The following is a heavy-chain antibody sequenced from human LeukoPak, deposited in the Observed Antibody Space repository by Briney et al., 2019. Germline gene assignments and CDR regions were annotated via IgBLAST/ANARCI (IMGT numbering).Heavy chain of an antibody. CDR2: ITHHGRT. CDR1: GGSFSNYY. Sequence: SETLSLTCAICGGSFSNYYYNWVRQPPGKGLEWIGEITHHGRTNYNPSLKSRVTISVDTSKNQFSLKLSSVAAADTAVYYCATIYGDFSDFDYWGQGTLVTVSS. J-gene: IGHJ4*02. V-gene: IGHV4-34*01. D-gene: IGHD4-17*01. CDR3: ATIYGDFSDFDY.